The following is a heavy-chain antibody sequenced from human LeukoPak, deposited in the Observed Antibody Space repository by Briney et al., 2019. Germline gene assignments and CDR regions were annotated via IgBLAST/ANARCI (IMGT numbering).Heavy chain of an antibody. D-gene: IGHD3-10*01. CDR2: IYYRGST. CDR3: ARDKAGTMVRGVINGMDV. Sequence: SETLSLTCTVFGGSISSSSYYWGWIRQPPGEGLEWIGSIYYRGSTYYSPSLKSRVTISVDTSKNQFSLKLSSVTAADTAVYHCARDKAGTMVRGVINGMDVWGQGTTVTVSS. CDR1: GGSISSSSYY. J-gene: IGHJ6*02. V-gene: IGHV4-39*07.